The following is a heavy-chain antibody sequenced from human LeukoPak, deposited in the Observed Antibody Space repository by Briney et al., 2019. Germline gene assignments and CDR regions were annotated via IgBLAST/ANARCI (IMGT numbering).Heavy chain of an antibody. CDR3: ALSAGGSYPHNDAFDI. CDR2: INPSVGST. CDR1: GGTFSSYA. D-gene: IGHD1-26*01. J-gene: IGHJ3*02. Sequence: ASVKVSCKASGGTFSSYAISWVRQAPGQGLEWMGIINPSVGSTSYAQKFQGKVPMTRDMSTSTVYMDLSSLRSEDTAVYYCALSAGGSYPHNDAFDIWGQGTMVTVSS. V-gene: IGHV1-46*01.